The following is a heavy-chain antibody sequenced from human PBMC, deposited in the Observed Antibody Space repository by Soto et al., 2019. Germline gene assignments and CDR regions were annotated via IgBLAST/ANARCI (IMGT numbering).Heavy chain of an antibody. CDR1: GFTFSSYW. D-gene: IGHD3-22*01. V-gene: IGHV3-7*03. J-gene: IGHJ4*02. Sequence: GGSLRLSCAASGFTFSSYWMSWVCQAPGKGLEWVANIKQDGSEKYYVDSVKGRFTISRDNAKNSLYLQMNSLRAEDTAVYYCARTTLPFYDSSGYFDYWGQGTLVTVSS. CDR2: IKQDGSEK. CDR3: ARTTLPFYDSSGYFDY.